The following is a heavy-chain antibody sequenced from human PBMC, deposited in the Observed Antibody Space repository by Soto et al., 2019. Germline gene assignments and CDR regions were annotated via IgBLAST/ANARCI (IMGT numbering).Heavy chain of an antibody. Sequence: PGGSLRLSCAASGFTFSSYAMSWVRQAPGKGLEWVSAISGSGGSTYYADSVKGRLTISRDNSKNTLYLQMNSLRAEDTAVYYCAKDQYYGSGSYYNYYYYGMDVWGQGTTVTVSS. D-gene: IGHD3-10*01. CDR3: AKDQYYGSGSYYNYYYYGMDV. CDR2: ISGSGGST. J-gene: IGHJ6*02. V-gene: IGHV3-23*01. CDR1: GFTFSSYA.